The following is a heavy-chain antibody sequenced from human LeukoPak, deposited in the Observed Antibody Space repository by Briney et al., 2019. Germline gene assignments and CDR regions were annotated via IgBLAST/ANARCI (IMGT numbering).Heavy chain of an antibody. CDR2: ITGSGGNS. CDR1: GFIFSTYG. J-gene: IGHJ4*02. Sequence: PGGTLRLSCAASGFIFSTYGMSWVRQAPGKVLEWVSLITGSGGNSYYADSVKGRFTISRDNSKNTLYLQMNSLRAEDTAVYYCARTVGASEGVDYWGQGTLVTVSS. V-gene: IGHV3-23*01. CDR3: ARTVGASEGVDY. D-gene: IGHD1-26*01.